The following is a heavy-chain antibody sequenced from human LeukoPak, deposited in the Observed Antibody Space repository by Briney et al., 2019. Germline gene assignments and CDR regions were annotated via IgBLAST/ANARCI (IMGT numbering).Heavy chain of an antibody. CDR1: GGSISSGSYY. V-gene: IGHV4-61*02. CDR2: IYTSGST. D-gene: IGHD6-13*01. J-gene: IGHJ4*02. Sequence: PSQTLSLTCTVSGGSISSGSYYWSWIRQPAGKGLEWIGRIYTSGSTNHNPSLKSRVTISVDTSKNQFSLKLSSVTAADTAVYYCARGPNSSSWYFDYWGQGTLVTVSS. CDR3: ARGPNSSSWYFDY.